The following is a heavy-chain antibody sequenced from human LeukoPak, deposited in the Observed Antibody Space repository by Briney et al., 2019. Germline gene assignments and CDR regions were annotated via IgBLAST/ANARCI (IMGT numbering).Heavy chain of an antibody. V-gene: IGHV3-7*01. CDR1: GFILSNYW. J-gene: IGHJ5*02. CDR2: IKQDGSEK. CDR3: VRDWPGDSYGADP. D-gene: IGHD5-18*01. Sequence: GGSLRLSCAASGFILSNYWMNWVRQAPGKGLEWVANIKQDGSEKYYVDSVKGRFTISRDNAKNSLYLQMNSLRAEDTAVYYCVRDWPGDSYGADPWGQGTLVTVSS.